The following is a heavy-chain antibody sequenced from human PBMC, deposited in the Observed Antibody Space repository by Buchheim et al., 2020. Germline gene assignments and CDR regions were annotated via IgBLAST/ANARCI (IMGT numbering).Heavy chain of an antibody. J-gene: IGHJ4*02. D-gene: IGHD3-3*01. CDR1: GVSIGSSNF. CDR2: IYHSARA. CDR3: ARARTESGIRFPLN. V-gene: IGHV4-4*02. Sequence: QGQLQESGPGLVRPSETLSLTCTVFGVSIGSSNFWTWVRQPPGKGLEWIGEIYHSARANYNPSLKSRVSLSGDKSNDHFSPKLSSVTAADTAVYYCARARTESGIRFPLNWGQGTL.